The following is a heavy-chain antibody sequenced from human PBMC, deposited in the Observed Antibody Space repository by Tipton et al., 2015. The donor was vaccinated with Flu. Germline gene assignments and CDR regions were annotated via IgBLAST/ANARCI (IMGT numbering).Heavy chain of an antibody. CDR1: GFTFSSYA. J-gene: IGHJ4*02. CDR3: ARGDISRYFDY. Sequence: SLRLSCAASGFTFSSYAMHWARQAPGKGLEWVAVIWYDGSNKYYADSVKGRFTISRDNSKNTLYLQMNSLRAEDTAVYYCARGDISRYFDYWGQGTLVTVSS. CDR2: IWYDGSNK. V-gene: IGHV3-33*08. D-gene: IGHD2-21*02.